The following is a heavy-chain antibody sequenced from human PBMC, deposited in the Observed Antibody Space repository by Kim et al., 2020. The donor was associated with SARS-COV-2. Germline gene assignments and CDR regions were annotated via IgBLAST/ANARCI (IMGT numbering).Heavy chain of an antibody. D-gene: IGHD6-19*01. CDR1: GFTFSSYW. CDR3: ARDRSGWYRPLYFDY. Sequence: GGSLRLSCAASGFTFSSYWMSWVRQAPGKGLEWVANIKQDGSEKYYVDSVKGRFTISRDNAKNSLYLQMNSLRAEDTAVYYCARDRSGWYRPLYFDYWGQGTLVTVSS. V-gene: IGHV3-7*03. CDR2: IKQDGSEK. J-gene: IGHJ4*02.